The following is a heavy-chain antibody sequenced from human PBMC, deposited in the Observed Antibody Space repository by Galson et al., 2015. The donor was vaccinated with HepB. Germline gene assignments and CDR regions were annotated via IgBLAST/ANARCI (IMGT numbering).Heavy chain of an antibody. V-gene: IGHV1-46*01. J-gene: IGHJ6*02. D-gene: IGHD3-3*01. Sequence: CKASGYTFTSYYMHWVRQAPGQGLEWMGIINPSGGSTSYAQKFQGRVTMTRDTSTSTVYMELSSLRSEDTAVYYCARDCYDLWSGYYYYGMDVWGQGTTVTVSS. CDR3: ARDCYDLWSGYYYYGMDV. CDR1: GYTFTSYY. CDR2: INPSGGST.